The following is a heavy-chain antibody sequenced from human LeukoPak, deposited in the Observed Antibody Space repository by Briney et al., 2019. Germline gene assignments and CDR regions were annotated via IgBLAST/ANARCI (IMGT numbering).Heavy chain of an antibody. CDR1: GYTFTGYY. V-gene: IGHV1-2*02. CDR2: INPNSGGT. Sequence: GASVKVSCKASGYTFTGYYMHWVRQAPGQGLEWMGWINPNSGGTNYAQKFQGRVTMTRETSISTAYMELSRLRSDDTAVYYCASNGYSYGYNGPSDYWGQGTLVTVSS. CDR3: ASNGYSYGYNGPSDY. J-gene: IGHJ4*02. D-gene: IGHD5-18*01.